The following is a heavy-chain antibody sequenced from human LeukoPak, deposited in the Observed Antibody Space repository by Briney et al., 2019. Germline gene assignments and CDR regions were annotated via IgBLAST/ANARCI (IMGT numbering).Heavy chain of an antibody. V-gene: IGHV3-7*03. CDR2: IKQDGSEK. J-gene: IGHJ3*02. Sequence: GGSLRLSCAASGFTFNNYWMSWVRQAPGKGLEWVANIKQDGSEKYYVDSMKGRFTISRDNSKNTLYLQMNSLRAEDSAEYYCAKSLLTTATGTGRAFDIWGQGTMVTVSA. CDR1: GFTFNNYW. CDR3: AKSLLTTATGTGRAFDI. D-gene: IGHD1-1*01.